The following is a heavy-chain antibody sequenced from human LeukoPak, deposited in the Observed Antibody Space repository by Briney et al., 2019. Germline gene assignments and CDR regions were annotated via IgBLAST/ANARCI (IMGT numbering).Heavy chain of an antibody. V-gene: IGHV4-59*01. J-gene: IGHJ4*02. D-gene: IGHD1-26*01. CDR1: GGSISNYY. CDR3: ARGSNFGQT. CDR2: IYYSGST. Sequence: SETLSLTCTVSGGSISNYYWSWVRQPPGKGLEWIGYIYYSGSTNYNPSLKSRVTISVDTSKNQFSLKVSSVTAADTAVYYCARGSNFGQTGGQGTLVTVSS.